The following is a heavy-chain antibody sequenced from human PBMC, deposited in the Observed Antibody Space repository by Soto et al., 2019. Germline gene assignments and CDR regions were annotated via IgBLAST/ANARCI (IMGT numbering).Heavy chain of an antibody. CDR3: ASTNWNDVLYFDY. V-gene: IGHV1-46*01. Sequence: GASGKVSCKASGYTFTSYYMHWVRQAPGQGLEWMGIINPSGGCTSYTQKFQGRVTMTRDTSTSTVYMELSSLRSEDTAVYYCASTNWNDVLYFDYWGQGTLVTVSS. D-gene: IGHD1-1*01. J-gene: IGHJ4*02. CDR1: GYTFTSYY. CDR2: INPSGGCT.